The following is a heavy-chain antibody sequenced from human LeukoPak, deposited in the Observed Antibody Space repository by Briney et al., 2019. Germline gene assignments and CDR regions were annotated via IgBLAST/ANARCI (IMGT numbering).Heavy chain of an antibody. D-gene: IGHD3-16*02. J-gene: IGHJ4*02. CDR2: IYYSGST. V-gene: IGHV4-39*01. Sequence: PSETLSLTCTVSGGSISSSSYYWGWIRQPPGKGLEWIGSIYYSGSTYYNPSLKSRVTISVDTSKNQFSLKLSSVTAADTAVYYCARHEYDYVWGSYRYYFDYWGQGTLVTVSS. CDR1: GGSISSSSYY. CDR3: ARHEYDYVWGSYRYYFDY.